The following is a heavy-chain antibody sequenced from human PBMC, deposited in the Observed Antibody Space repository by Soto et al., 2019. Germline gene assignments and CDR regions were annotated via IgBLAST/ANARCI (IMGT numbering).Heavy chain of an antibody. CDR2: ISYDGSYK. D-gene: IGHD3-3*01. Sequence: PGGALRLSCAAAGFTFSSYGMHWVLQAPGKGLEWVALISYDGSYKYYADSVQGRFTISRDNSKNTLYLQMDSLYSGDTAVYYCGRDLATIFGGAYWGQGTLVTVSS. J-gene: IGHJ4*02. V-gene: IGHV3-30*03. CDR3: GRDLATIFGGAY. CDR1: GFTFSSYG.